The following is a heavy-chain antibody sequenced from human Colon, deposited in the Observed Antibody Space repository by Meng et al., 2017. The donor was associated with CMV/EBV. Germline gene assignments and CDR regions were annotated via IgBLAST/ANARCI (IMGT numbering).Heavy chain of an antibody. D-gene: IGHD2-2*01. V-gene: IGHV3-74*01. CDR2: INKDGGSS. CDR3: EREFFDTSSYDY. Sequence: GESLKISCTASGFTFRSYWMHWVRQAPGKGLVWVSRINKDGGSSTYADFVEGRFTISRDNAKNTLYLQMNRLRVEDTAGYYCEREFFDTSSYDYWGQGTLVTVSS. J-gene: IGHJ4*02. CDR1: GFTFRSYW.